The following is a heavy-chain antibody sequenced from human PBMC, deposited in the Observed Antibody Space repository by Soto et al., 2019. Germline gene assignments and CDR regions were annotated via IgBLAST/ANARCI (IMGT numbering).Heavy chain of an antibody. D-gene: IGHD3-22*01. Sequence: PSETLSLTCAVYGGSFSGYYWSWIRQPPGKGLEWIGEINHSGSTNYNPSLKSRVTISVDTSKNQFSLKLSSVTAADTAVYYCARGQITMIVVVKPWGMDVWGQGTTVTVSS. V-gene: IGHV4-34*01. J-gene: IGHJ6*02. CDR1: GGSFSGYY. CDR3: ARGQITMIVVVKPWGMDV. CDR2: INHSGST.